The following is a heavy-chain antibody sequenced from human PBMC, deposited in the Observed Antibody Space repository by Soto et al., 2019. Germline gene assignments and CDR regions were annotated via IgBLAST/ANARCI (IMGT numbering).Heavy chain of an antibody. D-gene: IGHD2-2*01. V-gene: IGHV3-30*18. CDR3: AKGDTPDCITTSCYADYMDV. Sequence: GGSLRLSCAASGFTFTTFGMHWVRQAPGKGLEWVAFISYDGNTKHYADSVKGRFTISRDNSKNTLDLQMNNLRAKDTAVYYCAKGDTPDCITTSCYADYMDVWGTGTTVTVSS. CDR2: ISYDGNTK. J-gene: IGHJ6*03. CDR1: GFTFTTFG.